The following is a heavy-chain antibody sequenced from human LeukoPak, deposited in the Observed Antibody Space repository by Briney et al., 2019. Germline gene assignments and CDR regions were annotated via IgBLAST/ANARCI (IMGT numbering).Heavy chain of an antibody. CDR3: ARVGNPDEWIQLWWGAFDI. V-gene: IGHV4-59*01. Sequence: SETLSLTCTVPGGSISSYYWSWIRQPPGKGLEWIGYIYYSGSTNYHPSLKSRVTISVDTSKNQFSLKLSSVTAADTAVYYCARVGNPDEWIQLWWGAFDIWGQGTMVTVSS. D-gene: IGHD5-18*01. CDR2: IYYSGST. CDR1: GGSISSYY. J-gene: IGHJ3*02.